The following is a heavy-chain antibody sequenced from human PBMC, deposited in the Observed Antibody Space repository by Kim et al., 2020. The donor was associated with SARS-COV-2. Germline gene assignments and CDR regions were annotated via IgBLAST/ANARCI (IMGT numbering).Heavy chain of an antibody. J-gene: IGHJ4*02. CDR2: IYYSGST. CDR3: ARHSRPTMVRGVIISYFDY. Sequence: SETLSLTYTVSGGSISSYYCSWIRQPPGKGLEWIGYIYYSGSTNYNPSLKSRVTISVDTSKNQFSLKLTSVTAADTAVYYCARHSRPTMVRGVIISYFDYWGQGIQVTVSS. V-gene: IGHV4-59*08. D-gene: IGHD3-10*01. CDR1: GGSISSYY.